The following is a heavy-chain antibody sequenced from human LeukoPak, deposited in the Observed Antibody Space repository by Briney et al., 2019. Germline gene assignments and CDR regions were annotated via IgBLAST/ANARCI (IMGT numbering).Heavy chain of an antibody. CDR1: GGSISSQY. CDR3: ARPYYSDSSGTKGAFDI. J-gene: IGHJ3*02. Sequence: SETLSLTRTVSGGSISSQYWSWIRQPPGKGLEWIGYIYSSGGTNYNPSLKSRVTISVDTSKNQFSLRLSSVTAADTAVYYCARPYYSDSSGTKGAFDIWGQGTMVTVSS. V-gene: IGHV4-59*11. CDR2: IYSSGGT. D-gene: IGHD3-22*01.